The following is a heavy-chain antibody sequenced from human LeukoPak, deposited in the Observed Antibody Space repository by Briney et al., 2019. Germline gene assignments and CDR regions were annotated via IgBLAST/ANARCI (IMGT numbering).Heavy chain of an antibody. D-gene: IGHD2-15*01. V-gene: IGHV1-2*02. CDR3: ARDPLHSVVAFDL. CDR1: GYTFTGYY. CDR2: INPNSGGT. Sequence: EASVKVSCKASGYTFTGYYMHWVRQAPGQGLEWMGWINPNSGGTNYAQKFQGRVTMTRDTSISTAYMELSRLRSDDTAVYYCARDPLHSVVAFDLWGRGALVTVSS. J-gene: IGHJ2*01.